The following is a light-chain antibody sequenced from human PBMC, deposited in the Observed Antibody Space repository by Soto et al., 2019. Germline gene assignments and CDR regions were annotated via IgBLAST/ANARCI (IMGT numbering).Light chain of an antibody. J-gene: IGLJ2*01. CDR1: SSDVGGYNY. CDR3: SSYTTSTSFIL. CDR2: EVS. V-gene: IGLV2-8*01. Sequence: QSVLTQPPSASGSPGQSVTISCTGTSSDVGGYNYVSWYQQHPGKAPKLMIYEVSKRPSGVPVRFSGSKSGNTASLTVSGLQAEDEAYYYCSSYTTSTSFILFGGGTKLTVL.